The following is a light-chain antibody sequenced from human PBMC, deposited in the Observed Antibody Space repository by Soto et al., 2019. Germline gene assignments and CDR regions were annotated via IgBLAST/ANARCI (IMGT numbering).Light chain of an antibody. V-gene: IGKV3-11*01. Sequence: EIVLIQSPATLSLSPGERATLSCRGTQSVSGHLAWYQQKPGQAPRLLIYEGSNRATGIPARFSGSGSGTAFNLTISSLEPEDFAVYYCQQRINWPLTFGGGTKVEV. CDR2: EGS. CDR1: QSVSGH. J-gene: IGKJ4*01. CDR3: QQRINWPLT.